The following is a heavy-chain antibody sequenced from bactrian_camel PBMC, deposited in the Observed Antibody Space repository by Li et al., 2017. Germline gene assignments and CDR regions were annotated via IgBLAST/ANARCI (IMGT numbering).Heavy chain of an antibody. V-gene: IGHV3S53*01. CDR1: DRISVSNC. CDR2: MYTGGGS. D-gene: IGHD1*01. J-gene: IGHJ4*01. Sequence: HVQLVESGGGSVQAGESLTLSCTTSDRISVSNCMGWFRQAPGREREEVSHMYTGGGSVFVSDSVKGRFTVSKDNAKNTVYLQMNSLKPEDTAVYYCALDLGPAFPYCSGGPSQGTQVTVS.